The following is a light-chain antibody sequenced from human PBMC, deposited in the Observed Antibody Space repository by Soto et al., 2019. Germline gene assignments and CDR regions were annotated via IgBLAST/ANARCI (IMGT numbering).Light chain of an antibody. CDR1: HSVSSS. J-gene: IGKJ1*01. CDR2: GAS. Sequence: EIVMTQSPATLSVSPGERATLFCRPRHSVSSSLAWYQQKPGQAPMLLIHGASTRATGIPARFSGSGSGTEFTLTISILQSEDFAVYYCQQYSDWRHHFGQGTKV. CDR3: QQYSDWRHH. V-gene: IGKV3-15*01.